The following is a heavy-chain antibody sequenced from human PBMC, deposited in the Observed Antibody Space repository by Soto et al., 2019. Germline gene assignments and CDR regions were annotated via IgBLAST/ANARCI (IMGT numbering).Heavy chain of an antibody. Sequence: SETLSLTCTVSGGFVSSSNDYYWGWLRQSPGKGVEWIGSISYGGEAYYNPSLKSQVIISVDTSKIQLSLKLNSVTAADAAVYYCARHRNFIVGRTRSFDLWGQGTLVTVSS. CDR2: ISYGGEA. V-gene: IGHV4-39*01. CDR1: GGFVSSSNDYY. D-gene: IGHD1-26*01. J-gene: IGHJ4*02. CDR3: ARHRNFIVGRTRSFDL.